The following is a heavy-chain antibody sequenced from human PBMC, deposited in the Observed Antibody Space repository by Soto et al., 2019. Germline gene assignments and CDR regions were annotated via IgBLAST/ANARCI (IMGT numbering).Heavy chain of an antibody. J-gene: IGHJ6*02. D-gene: IGHD3-10*01. CDR1: GITFSSYA. V-gene: IGHV3-30-3*01. CDR3: ARDTSVYGMDV. CDR2: ISYDGSNK. Sequence: GGSLRLSCAASGITFSSYAMHWVRQAPGKGLEWVAVISYDGSNKYYAESVKGRFTISRDNSKNTLYLQMNSLRAEDTAVYYRARDTSVYGMDVWGQGTTVTVSS.